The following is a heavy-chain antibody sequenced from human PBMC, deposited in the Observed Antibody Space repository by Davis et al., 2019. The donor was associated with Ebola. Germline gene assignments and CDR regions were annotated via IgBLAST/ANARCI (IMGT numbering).Heavy chain of an antibody. V-gene: IGHV3-23*01. CDR1: VITFSSYA. D-gene: IGHD3-3*01. CDR3: ARSGLSFGVVKYHYGMDV. J-gene: IGHJ6*04. Sequence: GGSLTLSCADSVITFSSYAMTWVRQAPGKGLEWVSVISGSGGSTYYAGSVKGRFTVSRDNSKKTMYLQMNSLRAEDTAVYYCARSGLSFGVVKYHYGMDVWGKGTTVTVSS. CDR2: ISGSGGST.